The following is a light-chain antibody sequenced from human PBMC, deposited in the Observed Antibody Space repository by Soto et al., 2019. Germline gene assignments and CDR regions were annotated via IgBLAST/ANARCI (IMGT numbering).Light chain of an antibody. V-gene: IGKV3-15*01. Sequence: EIVMAQSPATLSVSPGEGATLSCRASQSVRGNLAWYQQKPGQSPRLLIYGASSRATGIPARFSGSGSGTEFTLTISSLQSEDFAVYYCQQYNNWPFITFGQGTRLENK. J-gene: IGKJ5*01. CDR1: QSVRGN. CDR2: GAS. CDR3: QQYNNWPFIT.